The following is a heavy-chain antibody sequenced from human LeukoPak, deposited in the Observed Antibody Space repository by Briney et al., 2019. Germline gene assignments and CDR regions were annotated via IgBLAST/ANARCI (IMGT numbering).Heavy chain of an antibody. V-gene: IGHV3-48*03. CDR2: ISDSGTSI. CDR3: VKDVGYCSSRTCYKPFDY. D-gene: IGHD2-15*01. Sequence: GGSLRLSCAASGFTFSSYEMNWVRQAPGKGLEWVSYISDSGTSIYYADSVKGRFTISRDNAKNTLYLQMNSLRAEDTAVYFCVKDVGYCSSRTCYKPFDYWGQGALVTVSS. J-gene: IGHJ4*02. CDR1: GFTFSSYE.